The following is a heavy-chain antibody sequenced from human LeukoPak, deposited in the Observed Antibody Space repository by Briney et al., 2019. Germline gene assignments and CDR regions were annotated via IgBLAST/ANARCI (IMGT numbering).Heavy chain of an antibody. CDR1: GGSFSGYY. CDR3: ARESTTDAFDI. J-gene: IGHJ3*02. Sequence: SGTLSLTCAVYGGSFSGYYWSWIRQPPGKGLEWIGEINHSGSTNYNPSLKSRVTISVDTSKNQFSLKLSSVTAADTAVYYCARESTTDAFDIWGQGTMVTVSS. D-gene: IGHD1-7*01. CDR2: INHSGST. V-gene: IGHV4-34*01.